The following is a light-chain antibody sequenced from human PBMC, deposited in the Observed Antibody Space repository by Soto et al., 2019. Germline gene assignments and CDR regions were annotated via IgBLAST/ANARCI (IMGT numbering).Light chain of an antibody. CDR2: DIS. J-gene: IGKJ4*01. V-gene: IGKV3D-15*01. Sequence: EILLKHSLAALSVSPSERAALSPRASQSVGSNLAWYQQKPGQPPRLLIYDISTRATGIPTRFSGSGSGTEFTLTISSLQSEDFAVYYCQQYNSWPLTFGGGTKVDIK. CDR1: QSVGSN. CDR3: QQYNSWPLT.